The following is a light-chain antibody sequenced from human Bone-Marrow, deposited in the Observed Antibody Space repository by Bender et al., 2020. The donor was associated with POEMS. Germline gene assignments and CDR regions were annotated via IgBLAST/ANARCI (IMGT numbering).Light chain of an antibody. V-gene: IGLV2-14*03. CDR3: SSYTSSSTYV. Sequence: QSALTQPASVSGSPGQSVTFSCTGSPTDVGYVSWYQQAPGKAPKLMIFDVSNRPSGVSNRFSGSKSGNTASLSISGLQAEDEADYYCSSYTSSSTYVFGAGTKVTVL. CDR1: PTDVGY. CDR2: DVS. J-gene: IGLJ1*01.